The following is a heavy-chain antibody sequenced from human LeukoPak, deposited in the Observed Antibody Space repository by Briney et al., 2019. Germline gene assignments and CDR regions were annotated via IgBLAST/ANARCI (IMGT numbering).Heavy chain of an antibody. Sequence: SETLSLICTVSGGSISSYYWSWIRQPPGKGLEWIGRIYTSGSITYNPSLKSRVSMSVDTSKNQFSLKLSSVTAADTAVYYCARDSGTTGEVKFDPWGQGTLVTVSS. CDR2: IYTSGSI. CDR3: ARDSGTTGEVKFDP. CDR1: GGSISSYY. V-gene: IGHV4-4*07. J-gene: IGHJ5*02. D-gene: IGHD3-10*01.